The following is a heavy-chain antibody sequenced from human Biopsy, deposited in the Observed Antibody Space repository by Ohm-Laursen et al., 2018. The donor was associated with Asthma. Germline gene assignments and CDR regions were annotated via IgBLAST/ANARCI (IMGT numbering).Heavy chain of an antibody. CDR1: GFAFNNSS. V-gene: IGHV3-23*01. CDR3: AKITTDRQKANNWFDP. J-gene: IGHJ5*02. D-gene: IGHD3-22*01. Sequence: SLRLFCTASGFAFNNSSMTWVRQAPGKGLEWVSSISASGVRTFYADSVEGRFTVSRDSSRNTLYLQLSTLRVEDTAVYFCAKITTDRQKANNWFDPWGQGTLVTVSS. CDR2: ISASGVRT.